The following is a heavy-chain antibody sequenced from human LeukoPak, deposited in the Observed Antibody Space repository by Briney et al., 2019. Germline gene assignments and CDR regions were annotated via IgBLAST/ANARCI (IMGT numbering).Heavy chain of an antibody. CDR1: GFPFSTYA. CDR3: ANRGVGYYYVDV. Sequence: GGSLRLSCAASGFPFSTYAMTWVRQAPGKGLEWVSSISVSGGSTYYSDPAKGRFTISRDNSRNTLYLQMNSLRVEDTAVYYCANRGVGYYYVDVWGKGTTVTVSS. CDR2: ISVSGGST. D-gene: IGHD2-15*01. J-gene: IGHJ6*03. V-gene: IGHV3-23*01.